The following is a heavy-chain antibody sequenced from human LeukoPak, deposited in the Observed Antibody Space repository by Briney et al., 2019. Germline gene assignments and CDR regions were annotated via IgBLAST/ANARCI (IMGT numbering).Heavy chain of an antibody. D-gene: IGHD5-12*01. J-gene: IGHJ5*02. Sequence: GGSQRLSCAASGFTFSSYGMHWVRQAPGKGQEWVAFIRYDGSNKYYADSVKGRFTIPRDNSKNTLYLQMNSLRALDTAVYYCAKDFGGYDYLPRFDPWGQGTLVTVSS. CDR2: IRYDGSNK. V-gene: IGHV3-30*02. CDR3: AKDFGGYDYLPRFDP. CDR1: GFTFSSYG.